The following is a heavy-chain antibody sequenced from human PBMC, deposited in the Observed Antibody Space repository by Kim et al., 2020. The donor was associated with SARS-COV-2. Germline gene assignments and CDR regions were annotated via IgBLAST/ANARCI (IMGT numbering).Heavy chain of an antibody. D-gene: IGHD6-19*01. Sequence: SETLSLTCAVYGGSFSGYYWSWIRQPPGKGLEWIGEINHSGSTNYNPSLKSRVTISVDTSKNQSSLKLSSGTAADTAAYYCARAGTQWLVRPIVYYFDY. CDR1: GGSFSGYY. CDR3: ARAGTQWLVRPIVYYFDY. CDR2: INHSGST. V-gene: IGHV4-34*01. J-gene: IGHJ4*01.